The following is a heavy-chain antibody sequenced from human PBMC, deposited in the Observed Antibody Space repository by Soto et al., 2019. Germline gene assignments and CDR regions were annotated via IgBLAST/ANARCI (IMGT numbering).Heavy chain of an antibody. V-gene: IGHV4-31*03. D-gene: IGHD2-2*01. CDR3: ARVGRSTTPLGAFDV. CDR2: ISYSGSA. J-gene: IGHJ3*01. CDR1: GTSIATGPYY. Sequence: QVQLQESGPGLVKPSQTLSLTCTVSGTSIATGPYYWSWIRQHPGKGLGGSGYISYSGSAYSNPSLKSRVTISVDMSKNKISLMLTAVTAADTAVYYCARVGRSTTPLGAFDVWGPGTMFTVPS.